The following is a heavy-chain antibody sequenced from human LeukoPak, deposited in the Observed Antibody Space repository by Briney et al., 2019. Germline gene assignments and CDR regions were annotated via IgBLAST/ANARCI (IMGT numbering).Heavy chain of an antibody. V-gene: IGHV4-61*01. CDR1: GGSVSSGSYY. D-gene: IGHD2/OR15-2a*01. CDR3: PLSYPDVDPPIDY. Sequence: PSETLSLTCTVSGGSVSSGSYYWSWIRQPPGKGLEWIGYIYYSGSTNYNPSLKSRVTISVDTSKNQFSLKLSSVTAADTAVYYCPLSYPDVDPPIDYWGQGTLVTVSS. CDR2: IYYSGST. J-gene: IGHJ4*02.